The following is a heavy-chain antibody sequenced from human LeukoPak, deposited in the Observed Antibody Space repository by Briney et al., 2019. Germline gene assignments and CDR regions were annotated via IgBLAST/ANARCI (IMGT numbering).Heavy chain of an antibody. CDR2: IYHSGST. D-gene: IGHD6-13*01. V-gene: IGHV4-30-2*01. CDR1: GGSISSGGYY. J-gene: IGHJ5*02. CDR3: ARRTRGIAAS. Sequence: SQTLSLTCTVSGGSISSGGYYWSWIRQPPGKGLEWIGYIYHSGSTYYNPSLKSRVTISVDRSKNQFSLKLSSVTAADTAVYYCARRTRGIAASWGQGTLVTVSS.